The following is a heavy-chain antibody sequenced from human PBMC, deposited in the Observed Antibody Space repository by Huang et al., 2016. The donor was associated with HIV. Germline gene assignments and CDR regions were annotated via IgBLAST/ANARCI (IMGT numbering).Heavy chain of an antibody. V-gene: IGHV4-59*01. CDR2: IYYSGST. CDR1: GGSISSYY. D-gene: IGHD5-12*01. J-gene: IGHJ3*02. Sequence: LVKPSETLSLTCTVSGGSISSYYWSWIRQPPGKGLECIGYIYYSGSTNYNPSLKSRVTISVDTSKNQFSLKLRSVTAADTAVYYGARGPAPWLQEAFDIWGQGTMVTVSS. CDR3: ARGPAPWLQEAFDI.